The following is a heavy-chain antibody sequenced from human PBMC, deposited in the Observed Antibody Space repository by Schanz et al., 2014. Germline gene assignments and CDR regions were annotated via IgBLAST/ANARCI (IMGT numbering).Heavy chain of an antibody. V-gene: IGHV3-33*01. Sequence: QAQLMESGGGVVQPGTSLILSCSVPGFSLHTYGIHWFRQPAGKGLEWVAVIWNNGVTKYYADSVRGRFTISRDRFQNTLYLRMSSLRAEDTAVYYCARPRFDYGEVDYWGQGTLVTVSS. CDR3: ARPRFDYGEVDY. CDR1: GFSLHTYG. CDR2: IWNNGVTK. J-gene: IGHJ4*02. D-gene: IGHD4-17*01.